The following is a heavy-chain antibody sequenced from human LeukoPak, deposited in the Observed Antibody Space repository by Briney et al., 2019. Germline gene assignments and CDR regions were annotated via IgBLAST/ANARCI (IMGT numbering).Heavy chain of an antibody. Sequence: GASVKVSCKASGYTFTGYYMHWVRQAPGQGLEWMEWINPNSGGTNYAQKFQGRVTMTRDTSISTAYMELSRLRSDDTAVYYCARIRDVTIFGVVNPTFNYWGQGTLVTVSS. CDR1: GYTFTGYY. CDR2: INPNSGGT. D-gene: IGHD3-3*01. V-gene: IGHV1-2*02. CDR3: ARIRDVTIFGVVNPTFNY. J-gene: IGHJ4*02.